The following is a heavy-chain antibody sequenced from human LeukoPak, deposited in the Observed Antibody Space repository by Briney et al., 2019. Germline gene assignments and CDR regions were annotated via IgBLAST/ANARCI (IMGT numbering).Heavy chain of an antibody. V-gene: IGHV4-59*08. CDR2: IYYTGNT. D-gene: IGHD5-18*01. Sequence: SETLSLTCTVSGGSISDYYWSWIRQPPGKGLEWIAYIYYTGNTKVNPSLKSRVTVSVDTSKNQFSLKLSSVTAADTAVYYCARHGGENSYGYLSVPFDYWGQGTLVTVSS. CDR1: GGSISDYY. J-gene: IGHJ4*02. CDR3: ARHGGENSYGYLSVPFDY.